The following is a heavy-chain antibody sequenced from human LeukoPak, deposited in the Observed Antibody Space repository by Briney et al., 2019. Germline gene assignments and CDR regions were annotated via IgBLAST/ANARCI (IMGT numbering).Heavy chain of an antibody. V-gene: IGHV7-4-1*02. CDR3: ARFHIAAAWGYNWFDP. Sequence: ASVTVSCKASGYTFTSYAMNWVRQAPGQGLEWMGWINTNTGNPTYAQGFTGRFVFSLDTSVSTAYLQISSLKAEDTAVYYCARFHIAAAWGYNWFDPWGQGTLVTVSS. CDR1: GYTFTSYA. D-gene: IGHD6-13*01. J-gene: IGHJ5*02. CDR2: INTNTGNP.